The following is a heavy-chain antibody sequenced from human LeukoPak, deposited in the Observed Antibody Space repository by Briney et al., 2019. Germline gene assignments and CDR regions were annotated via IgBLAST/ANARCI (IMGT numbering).Heavy chain of an antibody. J-gene: IGHJ4*02. CDR2: IKPDGSAA. CDR1: GFTFSMYW. D-gene: IGHD6-19*01. V-gene: IGHV3-7*01. Sequence: PGGSLRLSCTDSGFTFSMYWMSWVRQAPGKGPEWLASIKPDGSAAIYVDSMKGRFTISRDNAKNSLYLQMNSLTVEDTAVYYCATHSDWRFDFWGQGTLVTVSS. CDR3: ATHSDWRFDF.